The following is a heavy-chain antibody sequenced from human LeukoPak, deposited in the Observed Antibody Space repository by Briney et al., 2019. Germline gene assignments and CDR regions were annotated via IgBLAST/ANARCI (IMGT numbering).Heavy chain of an antibody. CDR1: GLTFNNYA. CDR3: ARGLYLRGYSGYDPFDY. J-gene: IGHJ4*02. D-gene: IGHD5-12*01. CDR2: ISGRGASK. V-gene: IGHV3-23*01. Sequence: PGGSLRLSCAVSGLTFNNYAMSWVRQAPGKGLEWVSGISGRGASKYYADSVKGRFTISRDNSKKTLYLQMNSLRAEDTAVYYCARGLYLRGYSGYDPFDYWGQGTLVTVSS.